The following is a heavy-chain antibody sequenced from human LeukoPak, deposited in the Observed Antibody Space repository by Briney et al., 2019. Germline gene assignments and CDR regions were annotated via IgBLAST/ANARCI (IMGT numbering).Heavy chain of an antibody. D-gene: IGHD2-2*01. CDR3: ARASRVGYCSSTSCYAYFDY. V-gene: IGHV4-31*03. CDR2: IYYSGST. J-gene: IGHJ4*02. CDR1: GGSISSGGYY. Sequence: SETLSLTCTVSGGSISSGGYYWSWIRQHPGKGLEWIGYIYYSGSTYYNPSVKSRVSISVDTSKNQFSLKLSSVTAADTAVYYCARASRVGYCSSTSCYAYFDYWGQGTLVTVSS.